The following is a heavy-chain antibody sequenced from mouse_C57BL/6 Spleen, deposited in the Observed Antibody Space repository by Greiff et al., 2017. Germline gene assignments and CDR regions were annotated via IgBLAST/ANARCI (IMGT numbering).Heavy chain of an antibody. CDR3: TRTVTTWYFDV. CDR1: GFNIKDDY. J-gene: IGHJ1*03. D-gene: IGHD2-2*01. Sequence: VQLQQSGAELVRPGASVKLSCTASGFNIKDDYMHWVKQRPEQGLEWIGWIDPENGDTEYASKFQGKATITADTSSNTAYLQLSSLTSEDTAVYYCTRTVTTWYFDVWGTGTTVTVSS. CDR2: IDPENGDT. V-gene: IGHV14-4*01.